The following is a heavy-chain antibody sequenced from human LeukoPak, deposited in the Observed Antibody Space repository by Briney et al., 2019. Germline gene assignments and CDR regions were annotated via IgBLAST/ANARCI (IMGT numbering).Heavy chain of an antibody. D-gene: IGHD2-2*01. Sequence: GGSLRPSCAASGFIVSRYSMTWVRQAPGKGLEWVSSISTSYSGIYYADSVKGRFTISRDNAKNSLYLQMDSLRADDTAVYYCARAYCSSITCFEWGQGTLVTVSS. CDR2: ISTSYSGI. CDR3: ARAYCSSITCFE. J-gene: IGHJ4*02. V-gene: IGHV3-48*01. CDR1: GFIVSRYS.